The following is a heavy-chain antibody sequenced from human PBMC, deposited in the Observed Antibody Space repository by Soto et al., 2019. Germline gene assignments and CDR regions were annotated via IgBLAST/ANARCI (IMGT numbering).Heavy chain of an antibody. V-gene: IGHV1-18*01. D-gene: IGHD2-21*01. CDR2: FGTSNTNT. Sequence: ASVKVSCKTSGYPFTAYGLAWLRQAPWQRPEWMGWFGTSNTNTNYAQKLRGRFTIYTDRPTTTTYMDLTRPTSDDTAVYYWARELKRDSPAYCSLAYWGQGTLVTLSS. CDR1: GYPFTAYG. J-gene: IGHJ4*02. CDR3: ARELKRDSPAYCSLAY.